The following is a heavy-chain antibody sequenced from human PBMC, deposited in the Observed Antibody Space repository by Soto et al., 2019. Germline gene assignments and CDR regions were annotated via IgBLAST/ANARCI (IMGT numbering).Heavy chain of an antibody. D-gene: IGHD4-17*01. CDR1: GFTFISYA. Sequence: GGSLRLSCAASGFTFISYAMSWVRQAPGKGLEWVSAISGSGGSTYYADSVKGRFTISRDNSKNTLYLQMNSPRAEDTAVYYCAKHYGDYEYYFLDVWGQGTTVTVSS. J-gene: IGHJ6*03. CDR3: AKHYGDYEYYFLDV. V-gene: IGHV3-23*01. CDR2: ISGSGGST.